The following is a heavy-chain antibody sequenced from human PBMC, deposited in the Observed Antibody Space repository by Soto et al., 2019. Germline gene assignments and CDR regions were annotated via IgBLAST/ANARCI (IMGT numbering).Heavy chain of an antibody. Sequence: QVQLQQWGAGLLKPSETLSLTCAVYGGSFSGYYWSWIRHPPGQGLEWIGEINHSGSTNYNPSLKSRVTFSVDTSKNQFSLKLSSVTAADTAVYYCARGRRSSWYVGNWFDPWGQGTLVTVSS. CDR3: ARGRRSSWYVGNWFDP. CDR2: INHSGST. J-gene: IGHJ5*02. CDR1: GGSFSGYY. D-gene: IGHD6-13*01. V-gene: IGHV4-34*01.